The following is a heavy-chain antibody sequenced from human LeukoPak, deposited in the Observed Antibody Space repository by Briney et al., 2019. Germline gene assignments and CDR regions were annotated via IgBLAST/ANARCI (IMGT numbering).Heavy chain of an antibody. J-gene: IGHJ2*01. D-gene: IGHD2-15*01. Sequence: ASVKVSCKASGYTFTSYYMHWVRQAPGQGLEWMGIINPSGGSTSYAQKFQGRVTMTRDTSTSTVYMELSSLRAEDTAVYYCARVYSVHWYFDLWGRGTLVTVSS. CDR2: INPSGGST. CDR1: GYTFTSYY. CDR3: ARVYSVHWYFDL. V-gene: IGHV1-46*01.